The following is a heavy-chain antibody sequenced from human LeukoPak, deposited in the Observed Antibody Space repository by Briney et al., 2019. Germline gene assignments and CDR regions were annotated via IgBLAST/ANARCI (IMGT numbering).Heavy chain of an antibody. J-gene: IGHJ5*02. D-gene: IGHD3-22*01. CDR1: GGSISSSSYY. Sequence: KPSESLSLTCTVSGGSISSSSYYWGWIRQPPGKGLEGIGSIYYSGSTYYNPSLKSRVTISVDTSKNQFSLKLSSVTAADTAVYYCARVTMIVPRGWFDPWGQGTLVTVSS. CDR3: ARVTMIVPRGWFDP. CDR2: IYYSGST. V-gene: IGHV4-39*07.